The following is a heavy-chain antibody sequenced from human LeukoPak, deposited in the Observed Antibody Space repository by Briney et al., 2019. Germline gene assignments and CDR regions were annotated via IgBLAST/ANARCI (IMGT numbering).Heavy chain of an antibody. CDR1: GFTFSSYG. J-gene: IGHJ4*02. CDR2: ISGSGGST. V-gene: IGHV3-23*01. CDR3: AKAPVTSCRGAYCYPFDY. D-gene: IGHD2-21*01. Sequence: GGSLRLSCAASGFTFSSYGMSRVRQAPGKGLEWVSAISGSGGSTYYADSVKGRFTISRDNSKNTLYLQMNSLRAEDTAVYYCAKAPVTSCRGAYCYPFDYWGQGTLVTVSS.